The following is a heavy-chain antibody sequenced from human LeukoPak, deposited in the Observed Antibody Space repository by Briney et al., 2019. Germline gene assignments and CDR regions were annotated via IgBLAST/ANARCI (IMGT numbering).Heavy chain of an antibody. J-gene: IGHJ4*02. CDR1: GFSFSDHY. V-gene: IGHV3-11*01. D-gene: IGHD3-10*01. CDR3: ARTRGRGPGGHFDS. CDR2: ISTSSST. Sequence: GGFLRLSCAASGFSFSDHYMSWIRQAPGKGLEWVSYISTSSSTSYADSAEGRFTVSRDNAQSSLFLQMNSLRDEDTAMYYCARTRGRGPGGHFDSWGQGTLVTVSS.